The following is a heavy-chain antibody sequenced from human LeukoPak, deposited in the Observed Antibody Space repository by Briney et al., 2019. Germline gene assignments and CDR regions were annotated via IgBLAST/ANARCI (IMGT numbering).Heavy chain of an antibody. Sequence: SETLSLTCTVSGGSISSSSYYWGWIRHPPGKGLEWIGSIYYSGSTYYNPSLKSRVTISVDTSKNQYSLKLSSVTAADTAVYYCARRVLTGSIDYWGQGTLVTVSS. D-gene: IGHD3-9*01. CDR2: IYYSGST. CDR3: ARRVLTGSIDY. J-gene: IGHJ4*02. V-gene: IGHV4-39*01. CDR1: GGSISSSSYY.